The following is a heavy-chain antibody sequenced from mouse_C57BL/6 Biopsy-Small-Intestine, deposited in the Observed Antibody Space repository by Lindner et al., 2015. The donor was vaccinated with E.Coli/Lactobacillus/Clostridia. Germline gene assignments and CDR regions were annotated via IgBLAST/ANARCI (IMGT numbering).Heavy chain of an antibody. Sequence: SVKVSCKVSGYTLTGLSIHWVRQAPGKGLEWMGVFDPEDDETMYAQKFQGRVTVTEDTSTDTAYMELSSLTSEDTAVYYCATYRPRYYDSSAYYYPPRYWGQGTLVTVSS. CDR2: FDPEDDET. V-gene: IGHV1-59*01. CDR3: ATYRPRYYDSSAYYYPPRY. CDR1: GYTLTGLS. D-gene: IGHD1-1*01. J-gene: IGHJ4*01.